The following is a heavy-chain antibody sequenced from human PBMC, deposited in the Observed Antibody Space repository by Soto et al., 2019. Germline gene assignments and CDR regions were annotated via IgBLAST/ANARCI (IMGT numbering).Heavy chain of an antibody. CDR3: ASLVAAPSSFSSYYYGMDV. CDR2: ISSSSSDI. V-gene: IGHV3-21*01. D-gene: IGHD6-6*01. Sequence: SGGSLRLSCAASGFTFSSYTMHWVRQAPGKGLEWVSSISSSSSDIYYADSVKGRFTVSRDNAKNSLYLQMNSLRAEDTAVYYCASLVAAPSSFSSYYYGMDVWGQGTTVTVSS. J-gene: IGHJ6*02. CDR1: GFTFSSYT.